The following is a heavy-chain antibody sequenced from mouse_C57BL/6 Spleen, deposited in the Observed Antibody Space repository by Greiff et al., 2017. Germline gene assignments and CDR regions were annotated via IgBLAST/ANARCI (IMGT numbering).Heavy chain of an antibody. Sequence: QVHVKQSGAELMKPGASVKLSCKATGFTFTGYWIEWVKQRPGHGLEWIGEFLPGSGSTNYNEKFKGKATFTAATSSNTVYLQLSSRTTEDSAIDSCARPPPLYYDYDSPFAYWGQGTLVTVSA. CDR3: ARPPPLYYDYDSPFAY. J-gene: IGHJ3*01. V-gene: IGHV1-9*01. D-gene: IGHD2-4*01. CDR1: GFTFTGYW. CDR2: FLPGSGST.